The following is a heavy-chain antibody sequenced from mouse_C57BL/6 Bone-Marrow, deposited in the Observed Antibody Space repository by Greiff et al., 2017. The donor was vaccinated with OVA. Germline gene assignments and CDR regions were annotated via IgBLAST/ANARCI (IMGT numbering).Heavy chain of an antibody. V-gene: IGHV5-2*01. CDR2: INSDGGST. CDR1: EYEFPSHD. D-gene: IGHD2-4*01. Sequence: EVQVVESGGGLVQPGESLKLSCESNEYEFPSHDMSWVRKTPEKRLELVAAINSDGGSTYYPDTMERRFIISRDNTKKTLYLQMSSLRSEDTALYYCARHAHYDYDDYAMDYWGQGTSVTVSS. CDR3: ARHAHYDYDDYAMDY. J-gene: IGHJ4*01.